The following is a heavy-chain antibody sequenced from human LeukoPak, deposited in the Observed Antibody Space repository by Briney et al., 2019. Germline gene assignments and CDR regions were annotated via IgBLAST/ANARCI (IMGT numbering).Heavy chain of an antibody. Sequence: GGSLRLSCAASGFTFRSYAMSWVRQAPGKGLEWVSAITGSGGSTYYADSVKGRFTISRDNSKNTLYLQMNSLRAEDTAVYYCARSGIKMVRGVIIKSPYHMDVWGKGTTVTVSS. V-gene: IGHV3-23*01. CDR1: GFTFRSYA. CDR2: ITGSGGST. CDR3: ARSGIKMVRGVIIKSPYHMDV. J-gene: IGHJ6*03. D-gene: IGHD3-10*01.